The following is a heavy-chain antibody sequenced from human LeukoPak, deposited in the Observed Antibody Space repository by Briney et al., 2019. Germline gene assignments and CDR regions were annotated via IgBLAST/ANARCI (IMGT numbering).Heavy chain of an antibody. CDR3: ARATQYCSSTSCHLGY. V-gene: IGHV1-69*01. J-gene: IGHJ4*02. CDR2: IIPIFGTA. Sequence: SAKVSCKASGGTFSSYAISWVRQAPGQGLEWMGGIIPIFGTANYAQKFQGRVTITADESTSTAYMELSSLRSEDTAVYYCARATQYCSSTSCHLGYWGQGTLVTVSS. CDR1: GGTFSSYA. D-gene: IGHD2-2*01.